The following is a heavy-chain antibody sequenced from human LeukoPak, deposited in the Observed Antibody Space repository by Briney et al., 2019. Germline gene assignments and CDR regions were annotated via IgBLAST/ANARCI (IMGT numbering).Heavy chain of an antibody. CDR1: GFTFSSYS. J-gene: IGHJ4*02. CDR3: ARDSRYGSGSYLSPFDY. D-gene: IGHD3-10*01. V-gene: IGHV3-21*01. Sequence: GGSLRLSCAASGFTFSSYSMNWVRQAPGKGLEWVSSISSSSSYIYYADSVKGRFTISRDNAKNSLYLQMNSLRAEDTAVYYCARDSRYGSGSYLSPFDYWGQGTLVTVSS. CDR2: ISSSSSYI.